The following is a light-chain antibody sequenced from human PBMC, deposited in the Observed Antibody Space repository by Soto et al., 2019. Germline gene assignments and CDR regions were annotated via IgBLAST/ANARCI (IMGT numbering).Light chain of an antibody. V-gene: IGKV3-20*01. J-gene: IGKJ1*01. CDR3: QQYSRSPKT. Sequence: EIVLTQSPGTLSLSPGERATLSCRASQSVSSSYLAWYQQKPGRAPRLLIYGASSRATGIPDRFSGSGSGTDFTLTISRLEPEDFAMYYCQQYSRSPKTFGQGTKVEIK. CDR1: QSVSSSY. CDR2: GAS.